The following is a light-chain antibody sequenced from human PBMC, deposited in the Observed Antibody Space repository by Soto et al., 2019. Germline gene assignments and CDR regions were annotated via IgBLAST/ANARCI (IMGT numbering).Light chain of an antibody. CDR1: QTIMTY. J-gene: IGKJ1*01. Sequence: DIQMTQSPSSLSASVGDEVTITCRASQTIMTYLNWYQLKPGKPPRLLIYAAYSLQSGVPSRFSGSGSGTDFTLTISSLQPEDFATYSCQQSYNSPQTFGRGTKVEIK. CDR2: AAY. CDR3: QQSYNSPQT. V-gene: IGKV1-39*01.